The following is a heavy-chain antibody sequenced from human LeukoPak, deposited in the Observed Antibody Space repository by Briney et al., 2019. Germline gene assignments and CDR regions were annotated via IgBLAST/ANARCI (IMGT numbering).Heavy chain of an antibody. D-gene: IGHD2-2*01. Sequence: PGGSLRLSCAASGFIFSNYGMHWVRQAPGKGLEWVAVISYDGSKKYYADSVKGRFTISRDNSKNTLYLKMNRLRAEDTAVYYCSRGPPPLKVPAALLFYFWGPGTLVTVSS. CDR1: GFIFSNYG. J-gene: IGHJ4*02. CDR2: ISYDGSKK. V-gene: IGHV3-30*03. CDR3: SRGPPPLKVPAALLFYF.